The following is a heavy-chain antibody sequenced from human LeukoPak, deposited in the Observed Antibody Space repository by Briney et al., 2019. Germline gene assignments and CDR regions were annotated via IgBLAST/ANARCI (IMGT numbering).Heavy chain of an antibody. CDR2: ISYDGTNK. CDR1: GFTFSSYG. J-gene: IGHJ3*01. V-gene: IGHV3-30*18. D-gene: IGHD3-22*01. Sequence: PGGSLRLSCAASGFTFSSYGMHWVRQAPGKGLEWVAVISYDGTNKYYADSVKGRFTISRDNSKNTLYLQMNSLRPEDTAVYYCAKKWSGDYDSSGINDAFDLWGRGTMVTVSS. CDR3: AKKWSGDYDSSGINDAFDL.